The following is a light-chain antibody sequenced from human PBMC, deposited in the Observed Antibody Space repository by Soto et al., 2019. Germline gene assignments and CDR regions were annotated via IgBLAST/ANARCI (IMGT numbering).Light chain of an antibody. V-gene: IGKV1-39*01. CDR2: AAS. J-gene: IGKJ2*01. CDR1: QTISTY. Sequence: DIQMTQSPSSLSASVGDRVTITCRASQTISTYLNWYQQNPGKAPKLLIYAASNLQNGVPSRFSGSGSGTDFTLTISNLQPDDFATYYCQKSSSIPYTFGQGTKLEIK. CDR3: QKSSSIPYT.